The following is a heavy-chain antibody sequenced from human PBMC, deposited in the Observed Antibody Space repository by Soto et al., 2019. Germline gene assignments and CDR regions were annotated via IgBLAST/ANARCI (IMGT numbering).Heavy chain of an antibody. CDR3: AKEGYERIFNLDD. CDR2: ISGSADGS. J-gene: IGHJ4*02. CDR1: GFIFSSCA. Sequence: HPGGSLRLSCAASGFIFSSCAMSWVRQAPGKGLEWVSSISGSADGSYYADSVKGRFTISRDNSQNTLYLQMNSLRVEDTAIYYCAKEGYERIFNLDDWAQGSPVTVAS. V-gene: IGHV3-23*01. D-gene: IGHD6-13*01.